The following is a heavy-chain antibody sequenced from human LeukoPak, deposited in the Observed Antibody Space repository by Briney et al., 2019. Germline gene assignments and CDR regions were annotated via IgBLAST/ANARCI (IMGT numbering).Heavy chain of an antibody. CDR3: TRNLGMIVVGGDY. Sequence: PSETLSLTCTVSGGSISSSSYYWGWIRQPPGKGLEWIGSIYYSGSTYYNPSLKSRVTISVDTSKNQFSLKLSSVTAADTAVYYCTRNLGMIVVGGDYWGQGTLVTVSS. J-gene: IGHJ4*02. V-gene: IGHV4-39*01. D-gene: IGHD3-22*01. CDR1: GGSISSSSYY. CDR2: IYYSGST.